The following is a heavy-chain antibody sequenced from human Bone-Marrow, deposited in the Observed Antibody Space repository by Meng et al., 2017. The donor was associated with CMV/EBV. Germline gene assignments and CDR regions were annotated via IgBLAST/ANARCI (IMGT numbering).Heavy chain of an antibody. CDR3: ARAPELAGYGMDV. CDR2: IKQDGSEK. J-gene: IGHJ6*02. Sequence: GESLKISCAASGFTFSSYWMSWVRQAPGKGLEWVANIKQDGSEKYYVDSVKGRFTISRDNSKNTLYLQMNSLRAEDTAVYYCARAPELAGYGMDVWGQGTTVTVSS. D-gene: IGHD6-13*01. V-gene: IGHV3-7*03. CDR1: GFTFSSYW.